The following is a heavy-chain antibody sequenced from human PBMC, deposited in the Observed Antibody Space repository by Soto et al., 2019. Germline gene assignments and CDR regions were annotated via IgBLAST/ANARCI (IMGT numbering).Heavy chain of an antibody. V-gene: IGHV1-69*01. D-gene: IGHD4-17*01. J-gene: IGHJ4*02. CDR1: GGTFSSYA. CDR3: ARDAGGYGDYRLDY. CDR2: IIPIFGTA. Sequence: QVQLVQSGAEVKKPGSSVKVSCKASGGTFSSYAISWVRQAPGQGLEWMGGIIPIFGTANYAQKFQGRVTIAADESTSTDYMELSSLRSEDTAVYYCARDAGGYGDYRLDYWGQGTLVTVSS.